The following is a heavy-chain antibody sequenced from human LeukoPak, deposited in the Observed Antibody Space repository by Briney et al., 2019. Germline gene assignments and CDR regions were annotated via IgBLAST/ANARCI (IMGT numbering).Heavy chain of an antibody. CDR3: TTVLHYYGISGYQTFFDY. V-gene: IGHV3-15*01. J-gene: IGHJ4*02. CDR1: GFTFNNAW. Sequence: PGGSLRLSCAASGFTFNNAWMSWVRQAPGKGLEWVGRIKSNTDGGTTDYAAPVKGRFTVSRDDSKNTLFLQMNSLKTEDTAVYYCTTVLHYYGISGYQTFFDYWGQGTLVTVSS. CDR2: IKSNTDGGTT. D-gene: IGHD3-22*01.